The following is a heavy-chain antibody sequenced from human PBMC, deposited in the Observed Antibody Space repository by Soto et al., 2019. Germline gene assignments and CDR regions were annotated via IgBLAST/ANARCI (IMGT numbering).Heavy chain of an antibody. J-gene: IGHJ3*02. CDR2: IIPIFGTA. Sequence: SVKVSCKASVGTFISYAISWVRQAPGQGLEWMGGIIPIFGTANYAQKFQGRVTITADKSTSTAYMELSSLRSEDTAVYYCARDGDGYYGAFDIWGQGTMVTVSS. V-gene: IGHV1-69*06. CDR1: VGTFISYA. CDR3: ARDGDGYYGAFDI. D-gene: IGHD2-21*02.